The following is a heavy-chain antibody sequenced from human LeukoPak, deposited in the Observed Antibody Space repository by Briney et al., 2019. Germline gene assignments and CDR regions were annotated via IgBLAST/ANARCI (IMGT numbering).Heavy chain of an antibody. CDR1: GGSVSSGGYN. D-gene: IGHD1-26*01. Sequence: KTSETLSLTCTVSGGSVSSGGYNWSGIRQHPGKGLEWIGYIYYSGSTYYNPSLKSRVTISVDTSKNQFSLKLSSVTAADTAVYYCARVEGDQSDYFDYWGQGTLVTVSS. J-gene: IGHJ4*02. CDR3: ARVEGDQSDYFDY. CDR2: IYYSGST. V-gene: IGHV4-31*03.